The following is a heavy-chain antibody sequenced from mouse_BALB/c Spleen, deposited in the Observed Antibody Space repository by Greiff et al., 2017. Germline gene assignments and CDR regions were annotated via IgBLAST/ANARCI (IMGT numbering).Heavy chain of an antibody. CDR2: ISYSGST. J-gene: IGHJ4*01. D-gene: IGHD1-1*01. CDR3: ARFLRLGYAMDY. Sequence: EVKLVESGPSLVKPSQTLSLTCSVTGDSITSGYWNWIRKFPGNKLEYMGYISYSGSTYYNPSLKSRISITRDTSKNQYYLQLNSVTTEDTATYYCARFLRLGYAMDYWGQGTSVTVSS. V-gene: IGHV3-8*02. CDR1: GDSITSGY.